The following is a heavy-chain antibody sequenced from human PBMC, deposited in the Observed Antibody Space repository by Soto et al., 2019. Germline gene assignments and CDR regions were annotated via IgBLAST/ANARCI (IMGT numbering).Heavy chain of an antibody. V-gene: IGHV4-31*03. CDR2: IYYSGST. Sequence: PSETLSLTCTVSGGSISSGGYYWSWIRQHPGKGLEWIGYIYYSGSTYYNPSLKSRVTISVDTSKNQFSLKLSSVTAADTAVYYCARGIAQIVVVITPGGAFDIWGQGTTVTVSS. J-gene: IGHJ3*02. CDR3: ARGIAQIVVVITPGGAFDI. CDR1: GGSISSGGYY. D-gene: IGHD3-22*01.